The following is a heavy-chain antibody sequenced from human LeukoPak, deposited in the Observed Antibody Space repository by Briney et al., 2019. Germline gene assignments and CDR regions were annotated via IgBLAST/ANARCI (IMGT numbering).Heavy chain of an antibody. CDR1: GFTFSSNS. V-gene: IGHV3-23*01. Sequence: PGGSLRLSCAASGFTFSSNSMTWVRQTPGKGLEWVSGISGSGDSTFADSVKGRFTISRDNSRNTLYLQMSSLRPEDTAVYYCTKWSGFGDDWGQGTLVTVSS. CDR2: ISGSGDST. J-gene: IGHJ4*02. D-gene: IGHD3-10*01. CDR3: TKWSGFGDD.